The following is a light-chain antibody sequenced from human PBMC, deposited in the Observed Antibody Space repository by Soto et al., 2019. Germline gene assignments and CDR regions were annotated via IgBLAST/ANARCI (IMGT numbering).Light chain of an antibody. CDR3: QQYHIYPLT. Sequence: DIQMTQSPSTLPASVGDRVTITCRASQSIITWLAWFQQAPGKAPKILISDASSLKSGVPSRFSGSGSGTEFTLTFSSLQPDDFATYYCQQYHIYPLTFGGGTQVEI. V-gene: IGKV1-5*01. CDR2: DAS. J-gene: IGKJ4*01. CDR1: QSIITW.